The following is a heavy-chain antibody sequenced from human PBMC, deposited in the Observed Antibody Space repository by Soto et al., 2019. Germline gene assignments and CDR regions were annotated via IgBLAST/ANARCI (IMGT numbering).Heavy chain of an antibody. Sequence: GASVKVSCKASGYTFTSYGISWVRQAPGQGLEWMGWISAYNGDTNYAQKLQGRVTMTTDTSTNTAYMELRSLRSDDTAVYFCARDRYSSSWYYYGMDVSGQAPTVTGS. CDR2: ISAYNGDT. J-gene: IGHJ6*02. CDR3: ARDRYSSSWYYYGMDV. V-gene: IGHV1-18*01. D-gene: IGHD6-13*01. CDR1: GYTFTSYG.